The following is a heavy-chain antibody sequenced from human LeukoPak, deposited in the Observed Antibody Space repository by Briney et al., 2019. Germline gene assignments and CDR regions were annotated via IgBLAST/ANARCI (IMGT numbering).Heavy chain of an antibody. CDR2: INPNDGNT. Sequence: ASVKVSCKASGYTFTSYYIHWVRQAPGQGLEWMGIINPNDGNTNYAQKFQGRVTMIRDTSTTTVYMDLTSLRSEDTAVYYCARDLGSSGRYGDYWGQGTLVTVSS. V-gene: IGHV1-46*01. CDR1: GYTFTSYY. D-gene: IGHD6-19*01. J-gene: IGHJ4*02. CDR3: ARDLGSSGRYGDY.